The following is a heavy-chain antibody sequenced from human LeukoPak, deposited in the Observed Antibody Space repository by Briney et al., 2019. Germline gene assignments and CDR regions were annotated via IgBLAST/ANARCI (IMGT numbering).Heavy chain of an antibody. V-gene: IGHV1-24*01. D-gene: IGHD1-26*01. J-gene: IGHJ3*02. CDR2: FDPEDGET. CDR1: GYTLTELS. Sequence: ASVKVSCKVSGYTLTELSMHWVRQAPGKGLEWMGGFDPEDGETIYAQKFQGRVTMTEDTSTDTAYMELSSLRSEDTAVYYCATDWSIVGAYDAFDIWGQGTMVTVSS. CDR3: ATDWSIVGAYDAFDI.